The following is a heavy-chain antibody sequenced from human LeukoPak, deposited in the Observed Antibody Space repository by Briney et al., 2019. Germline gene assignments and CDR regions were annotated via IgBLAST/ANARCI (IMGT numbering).Heavy chain of an antibody. J-gene: IGHJ4*02. CDR2: TYYRSKWYN. Sequence: KRSQTLSLTCAISGDSVSSNSAAWNWIRQSPSRGLDWLGRTYYRSKWYNDYAVSVKSRITINPDTSKNQFSLQLNSVTPEDTAVYYCARTDFGIAAAGTLDYWGQGTLVTVSS. D-gene: IGHD6-13*01. V-gene: IGHV6-1*01. CDR1: GDSVSSNSAA. CDR3: ARTDFGIAAAGTLDY.